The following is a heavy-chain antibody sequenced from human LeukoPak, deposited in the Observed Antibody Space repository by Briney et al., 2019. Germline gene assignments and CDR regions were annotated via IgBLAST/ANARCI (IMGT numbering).Heavy chain of an antibody. D-gene: IGHD6-19*01. CDR3: AKDHAPSSGSFDY. Sequence: GGSLRLSCAASGFTFSSYAMSWVPQAPGKGLERVSAISGSGGSTYYADSVKGRFTISRDNSKNTLYLQMNSLRAEDTAVYYCAKDHAPSSGSFDYWGQGTLVTVSS. CDR1: GFTFSSYA. V-gene: IGHV3-23*01. CDR2: ISGSGGST. J-gene: IGHJ4*02.